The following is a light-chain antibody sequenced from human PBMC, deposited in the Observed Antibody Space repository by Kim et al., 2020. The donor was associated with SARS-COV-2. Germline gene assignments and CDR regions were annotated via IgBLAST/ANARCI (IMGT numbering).Light chain of an antibody. CDR2: EDI. CDR3: QTWDSSIVV. J-gene: IGLJ3*02. CDR1: KLEEKF. V-gene: IGLV3-1*01. Sequence: ASQGQAATITCSGDKLEEKFVSWFRQEPGQSPVLVIYEDIKRPSGIPERISGSTSGNTATLTIGGTQAMDEADYYCQTWDSSIVVFGGGTQLTVL.